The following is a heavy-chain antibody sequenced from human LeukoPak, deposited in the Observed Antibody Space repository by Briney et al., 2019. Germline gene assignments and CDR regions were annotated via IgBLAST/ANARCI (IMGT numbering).Heavy chain of an antibody. CDR2: VFHTGTA. CDR3: AREFTGSGYSAGQNWYFDL. V-gene: IGHV4-39*07. J-gene: IGHJ2*01. D-gene: IGHD3-3*01. CDR1: GASISRSTYY. Sequence: NTSETLSLTRSVSGASISRSTYYWGWIRQPPGKGLEWIGSVFHTGTAYYNPSLRSRVTISVDTSKNQFSLKLSSVTAADTAVYYCAREFTGSGYSAGQNWYFDLWGRGTLVTVSS.